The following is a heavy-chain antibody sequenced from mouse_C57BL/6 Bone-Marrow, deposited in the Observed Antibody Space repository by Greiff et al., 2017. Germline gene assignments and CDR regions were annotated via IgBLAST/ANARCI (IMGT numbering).Heavy chain of an antibody. CDR2: IDPENGDP. CDR3: TSYGSFDY. D-gene: IGHD1-1*01. CDR1: GFNIKDDY. Sequence: EVQLQQSGAELVRPGASVKLSCTASGFNIKDDYMHWVKQRPEQGLEWIGWIDPENGDPEYASKFQGKATITADTSSNTAYLQLSSLTSEDTAVYYCTSYGSFDYWGQGTTLTVSS. J-gene: IGHJ2*01. V-gene: IGHV14-4*01.